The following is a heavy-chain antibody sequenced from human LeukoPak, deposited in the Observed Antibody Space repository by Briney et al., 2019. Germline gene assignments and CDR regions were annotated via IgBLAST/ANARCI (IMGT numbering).Heavy chain of an antibody. CDR3: ATSVLRYFDWLGDDAFDI. Sequence: ASVKVSCKASGYTFTSYDINWVRQATGQGLEWMGWMNPSSGDTGYAQKFQGRVTITRNTSISTAYKELSSLRSEDTAVYYCATSVLRYFDWLGDDAFDIWGQGTMVTVSS. CDR1: GYTFTSYD. D-gene: IGHD3-9*01. CDR2: MNPSSGDT. V-gene: IGHV1-8*03. J-gene: IGHJ3*02.